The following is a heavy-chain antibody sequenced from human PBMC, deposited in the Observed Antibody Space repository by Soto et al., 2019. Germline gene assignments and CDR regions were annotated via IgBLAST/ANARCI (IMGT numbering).Heavy chain of an antibody. CDR1: GFTFSSYA. CDR3: AREGGYDYPKVDY. CDR2: ISYDGSNK. V-gene: IGHV3-30-3*01. J-gene: IGHJ4*02. D-gene: IGHD5-12*01. Sequence: GGSLRLSCAASGFTFSSYAMHWVRQAPGKGLEWVAVISYDGSNKYYADSVKGRFTISRDNSKNTLYLQMNSLRAEDTAVYYCAREGGYDYPKVDYWGQGTLVTVSS.